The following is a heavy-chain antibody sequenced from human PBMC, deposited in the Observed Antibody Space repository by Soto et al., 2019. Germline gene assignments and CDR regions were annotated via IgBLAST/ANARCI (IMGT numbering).Heavy chain of an antibody. CDR2: VKSRTDGGAT. Sequence: PGGSLRLSCTASGFTFYNTWMSWVRQAPGKGLEWVGPVKSRTDGGATDYTAPVRGRFTISTDDSQNTLYLQMNSLQTDDTAVYYCTTDRRSGYDPQFDFWGQGTLVTVSS. CDR3: TTDRRSGYDPQFDF. D-gene: IGHD5-12*01. V-gene: IGHV3-15*01. CDR1: GFTFYNTW. J-gene: IGHJ4*02.